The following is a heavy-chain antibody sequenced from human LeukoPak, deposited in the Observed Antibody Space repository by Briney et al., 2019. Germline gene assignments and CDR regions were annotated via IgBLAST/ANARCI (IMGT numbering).Heavy chain of an antibody. CDR1: GGSVSSDSYY. J-gene: IGHJ4*02. D-gene: IGHD4-23*01. CDR2: IYYSGST. Sequence: SETLSLTCTVSGGSVSSDSYYWSWLRQPPGKGLEWIGHIYYSGSTNYKPSLKSRVTISVDTSKNQFSLKVSSVTAADTAVYYCARTVTSTYYFDYWGQGTLVAVSS. CDR3: ARTVTSTYYFDY. V-gene: IGHV4-61*01.